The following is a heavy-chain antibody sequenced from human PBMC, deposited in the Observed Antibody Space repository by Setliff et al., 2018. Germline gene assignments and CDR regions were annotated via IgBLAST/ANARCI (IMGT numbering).Heavy chain of an antibody. D-gene: IGHD3-3*01. J-gene: IGHJ6*03. CDR2: IYTDGST. V-gene: IGHV4-61*09. CDR1: GGSLSSYNY. Sequence: PSETLSLTCTVSGGSLSSYNYWSWIRQPAGKGLEWIGQIYTDGSTNYNPSLKSRVTISVDKSKNQFSLKLSSVTAADTAVYYCARMSGFLHMDVWGKGTTVTVSS. CDR3: ARMSGFLHMDV.